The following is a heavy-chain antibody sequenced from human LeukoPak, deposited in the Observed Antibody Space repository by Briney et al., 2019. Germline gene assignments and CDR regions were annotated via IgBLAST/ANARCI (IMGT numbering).Heavy chain of an antibody. J-gene: IGHJ4*02. CDR2: INPSGGST. CDR1: GYTFTGYY. D-gene: IGHD1-1*01. V-gene: IGHV1-46*01. CDR3: TTFHY. Sequence: ASVKVSCKASGYTFTGYYMHWVRQAPGQGLEWMGIINPSGGSTNYAQKFQGRVTMTRDMSMSTVYMELSSLRSEDTAVFYCTTFHYWGQGTLVTVSS.